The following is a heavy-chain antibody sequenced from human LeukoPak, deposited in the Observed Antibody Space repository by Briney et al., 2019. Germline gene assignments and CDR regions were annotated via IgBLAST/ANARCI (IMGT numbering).Heavy chain of an antibody. Sequence: PGGSLRLSCAASGFTFSSYSMNWVRQAPGKGLEWVSYISSSSSTIYYADSVKGRFTISRDNAKNSLYLQMTSLRAEDTAVYYCARDNNKGYCSGGSCYSEVYFDYWGQGTLVTVSS. CDR2: ISSSSSTI. J-gene: IGHJ4*02. CDR3: ARDNNKGYCSGGSCYSEVYFDY. V-gene: IGHV3-48*01. D-gene: IGHD2-15*01. CDR1: GFTFSSYS.